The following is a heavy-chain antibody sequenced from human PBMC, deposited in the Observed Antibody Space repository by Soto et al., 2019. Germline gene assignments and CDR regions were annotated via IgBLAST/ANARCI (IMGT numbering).Heavy chain of an antibody. Sequence: EAQLVESGGGLVQPGGSLRLSCAASGFTFSSYSMNWVRQAPGKGLEWVSYISTRSNSIYYGDSVNGRFTISRDNAKNALFLQMNSLRDEDTAVYFCARAKEIGSSSPFDSWGQGTLVTVSS. J-gene: IGHJ4*02. V-gene: IGHV3-48*02. D-gene: IGHD1-26*01. CDR3: ARAKEIGSSSPFDS. CDR2: ISTRSNSI. CDR1: GFTFSSYS.